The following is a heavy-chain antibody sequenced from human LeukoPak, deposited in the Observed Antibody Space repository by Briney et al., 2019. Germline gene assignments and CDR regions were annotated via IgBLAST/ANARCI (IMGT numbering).Heavy chain of an antibody. CDR1: GFAFSSYS. CDR3: ARGAVAGYYYYYMDV. J-gene: IGHJ6*03. V-gene: IGHV3-21*01. D-gene: IGHD6-19*01. Sequence: GGSLRLSCAASGFAFSSYSMNWVRQAPGKGLEGVSSISGSSSYIYYADSVKGRFTISRDNAKNSLYLQMNSLRAEDTAVYSCARGAVAGYYYYYMDVWGKGTTVTVSS. CDR2: ISGSSSYI.